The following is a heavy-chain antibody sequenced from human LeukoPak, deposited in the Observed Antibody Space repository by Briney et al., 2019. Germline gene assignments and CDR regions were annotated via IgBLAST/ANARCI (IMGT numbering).Heavy chain of an antibody. J-gene: IGHJ3*02. Sequence: SETLSLTCAVYGESFSGYYWSWIRQPPGKGLEWIGEINHSGSTNYNPSLKSRVTISVDTSKNQFSLKLSSVTAADTAVYYCARGPHFYDSSGYYYRGNTDAFDIWGQGTMVTVSS. CDR1: GESFSGYY. CDR3: ARGPHFYDSSGYYYRGNTDAFDI. V-gene: IGHV4-34*01. CDR2: INHSGST. D-gene: IGHD3-22*01.